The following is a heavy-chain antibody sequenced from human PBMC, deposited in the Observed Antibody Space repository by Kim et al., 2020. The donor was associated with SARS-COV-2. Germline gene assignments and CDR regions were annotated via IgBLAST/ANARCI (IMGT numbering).Heavy chain of an antibody. CDR3: ARQPTYYDFWSGYLGYYYYGMDV. D-gene: IGHD3-3*01. J-gene: IGHJ6*02. CDR2: IYYSGST. Sequence: SETLSLTCTVSGGSISSGDYYWSWIRQPPGKGLEWIGYIYYSGSTYYNPSLKSRVTISVDTSKNQFSLKLSSVTAADTAVYYCARQPTYYDFWSGYLGYYYYGMDVWGQGTTVTVSS. V-gene: IGHV4-30-4*01. CDR1: GGSISSGDYY.